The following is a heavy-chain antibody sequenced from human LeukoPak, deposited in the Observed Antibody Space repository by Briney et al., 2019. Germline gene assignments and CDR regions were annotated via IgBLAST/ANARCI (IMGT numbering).Heavy chain of an antibody. Sequence: GGSLRLSCAASGFTFSTYSMNWVRQVPGKGLEWVSYISSSSSTKYYADSVKGRFTISRDNAKNSLYLQMNSLRAEDTAVYYCARAYSGSYPPYYFDYWGQGTLVTVSS. CDR3: ARAYSGSYPPYYFDY. V-gene: IGHV3-48*04. D-gene: IGHD1-26*01. J-gene: IGHJ4*02. CDR2: ISSSSSTK. CDR1: GFTFSTYS.